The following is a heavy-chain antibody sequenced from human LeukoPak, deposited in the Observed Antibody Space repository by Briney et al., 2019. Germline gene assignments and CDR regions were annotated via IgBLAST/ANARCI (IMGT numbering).Heavy chain of an antibody. V-gene: IGHV3-30-3*01. J-gene: IGHJ4*02. D-gene: IGHD1-26*01. CDR3: ARDGWELPRDYYFDY. Sequence: PGGSLRLSCAASGFTFSSYAMHWVRQAPGKGLGWVAVISYDGSNKYYADSVKGRFTISRDNSKNTLYLQMNSLRAEDTAVYYCARDGWELPRDYYFDYWGQGTLVTVSS. CDR1: GFTFSSYA. CDR2: ISYDGSNK.